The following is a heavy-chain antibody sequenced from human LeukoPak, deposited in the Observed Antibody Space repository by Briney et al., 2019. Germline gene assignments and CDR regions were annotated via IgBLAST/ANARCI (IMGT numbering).Heavy chain of an antibody. CDR3: ARDRDYYDSSLGY. CDR1: GGSISSGGYY. Sequence: SETLSLTCTVSGGSISSGGYYWSWIRQHPGKGLEWIGYIYYSGSTNYNPSLKSRVTISVDTSKNQFSLKLISVTAADTAVYYCARDRDYYDSSLGYWGQGTLVTVSS. V-gene: IGHV4-30-4*08. J-gene: IGHJ4*02. CDR2: IYYSGST. D-gene: IGHD3-22*01.